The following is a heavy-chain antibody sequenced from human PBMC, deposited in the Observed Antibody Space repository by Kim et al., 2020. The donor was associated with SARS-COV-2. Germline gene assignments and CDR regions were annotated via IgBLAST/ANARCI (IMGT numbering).Heavy chain of an antibody. D-gene: IGHD2-15*01. V-gene: IGHV4-39*01. CDR2: IYYSGTT. CDR1: GDSISSSGYY. Sequence: SETLSLTCTVSGDSISSSGYYWGWIRQPPGKGLEWIGSIYYSGTTYYTPSLKSRVTISVDTSKNQFSLKLSSVAATDTAMYYCARRGWSSGNCWVNYWG. J-gene: IGHJ4*01. CDR3: ARRGWSSGNCWVNY.